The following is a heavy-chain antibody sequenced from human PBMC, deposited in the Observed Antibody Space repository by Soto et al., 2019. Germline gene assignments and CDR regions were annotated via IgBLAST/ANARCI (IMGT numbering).Heavy chain of an antibody. CDR3: ARESPTYYYDSSGAFDI. Sequence: KTSETLSLTCTVSGGSISSYYWSWIRQPPGKGLEWIGYIYYSGSTNYNPSLKSRVTISVDTSKNQFSLKLSSVTAADTAVYYCARESPTYYYDSSGAFDIWGQGTMVTVSS. CDR2: IYYSGST. V-gene: IGHV4-59*01. J-gene: IGHJ3*02. CDR1: GGSISSYY. D-gene: IGHD3-22*01.